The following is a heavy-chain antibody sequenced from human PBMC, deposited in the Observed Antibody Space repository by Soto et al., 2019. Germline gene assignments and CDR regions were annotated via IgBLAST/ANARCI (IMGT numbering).Heavy chain of an antibody. Sequence: SETLSLTCTVSGGSISSYYWSWIRQPAGKGLEWIGRIYTSGSTNYNPSLKSRVTMSVDTSKNQFSLKLSSVTAADTAVYYCARTNQNYDFWSGYYTDNWFDPWGQGTLVTVSS. J-gene: IGHJ5*02. V-gene: IGHV4-4*07. D-gene: IGHD3-3*01. CDR1: GGSISSYY. CDR3: ARTNQNYDFWSGYYTDNWFDP. CDR2: IYTSGST.